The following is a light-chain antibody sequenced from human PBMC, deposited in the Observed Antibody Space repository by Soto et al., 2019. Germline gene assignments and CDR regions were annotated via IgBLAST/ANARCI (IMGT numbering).Light chain of an antibody. CDR2: AAS. CDR1: QGINNL. CDR3: QQYKSYPYT. J-gene: IGKJ2*01. Sequence: DIQMTQSPSSLSASVGDRVTITCRASQGINNLLAWFQQKPGEAPKSLIYAASSLQSGVPSRFSGSGSGTDFTLTISSLQPEDFATYYCQQYKSYPYTFGQGTKLGIK. V-gene: IGKV1-16*01.